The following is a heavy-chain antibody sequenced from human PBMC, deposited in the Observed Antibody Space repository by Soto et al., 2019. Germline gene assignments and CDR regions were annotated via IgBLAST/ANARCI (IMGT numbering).Heavy chain of an antibody. CDR3: TRVGIGSTQYYDFWSGYPHDAFDI. CDR1: GFTFGDYA. D-gene: IGHD3-3*01. V-gene: IGHV3-49*01. J-gene: IGHJ3*02. Sequence: GGSLRLSCTASGFTFGDYAMSWFRQAPGKGLEWVGFIRSKAYGGTTEYTASVKGRFTISRDDSKSIAYLQMNSLKIEDTAVYYCTRVGIGSTQYYDFWSGYPHDAFDIWGQGTMVTVSS. CDR2: IRSKAYGGTT.